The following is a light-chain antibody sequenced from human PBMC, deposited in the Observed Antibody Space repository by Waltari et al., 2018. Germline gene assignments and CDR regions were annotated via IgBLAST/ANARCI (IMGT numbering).Light chain of an antibody. CDR2: GNS. CDR3: QSYDSSLSGYYV. CDR1: SPHIGAGYD. Sequence: QSVLTPPPSVSGAPGQRVTIPCPGSSPHIGAGYDVHWYQQLPGTAPKLLIYGNSNRPSGVPDRFSGSKSGTSASLAIAGLQAEDEADYYCQSYDSSLSGYYVFGTGTKVTVL. V-gene: IGLV1-40*01. J-gene: IGLJ1*01.